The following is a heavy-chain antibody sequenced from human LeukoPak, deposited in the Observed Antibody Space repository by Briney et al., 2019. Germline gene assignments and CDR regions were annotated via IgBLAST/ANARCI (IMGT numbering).Heavy chain of an antibody. J-gene: IGHJ4*02. CDR2: VSNSGSYT. V-gene: IGHV3-11*03. D-gene: IGHD6-19*01. CDR1: AFTFSRYW. CDR3: ARSRGAGPGAHFDY. Sequence: PGGSLRLSCAASAFTFSRYWMHWVRQAPGKGLEWVSYVSNSGSYTNYADSVKGRFTISRDNAKSSLYLQMNSVRAEDTAVYYCARSRGAGPGAHFDYWGQGTLVTVSS.